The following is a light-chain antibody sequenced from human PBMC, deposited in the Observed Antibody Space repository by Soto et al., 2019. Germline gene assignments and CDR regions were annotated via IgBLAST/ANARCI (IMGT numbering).Light chain of an antibody. CDR3: RSYTSSSTRV. Sequence: QSVLTQPASVSGSPGQSITISCTGTSSDIGGYNYVSWYQQHPGKAPKLMIYGVSDRPSGVSTRFSGSRSGNTASLTISGLQAEDEADYYCRSYTSSSTRVFGGGTKVPVL. CDR1: SSDIGGYNY. J-gene: IGLJ2*01. CDR2: GVS. V-gene: IGLV2-14*01.